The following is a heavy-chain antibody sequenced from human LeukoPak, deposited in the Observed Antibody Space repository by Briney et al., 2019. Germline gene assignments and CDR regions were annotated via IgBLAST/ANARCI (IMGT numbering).Heavy chain of an antibody. CDR2: INHSGST. J-gene: IGHJ3*02. CDR3: AGHTTMIVVVNGNDAFDI. V-gene: IGHV4-34*01. D-gene: IGHD3-22*01. CDR1: GGSFSDYY. Sequence: SETLSLTCAVSGGSFSDYYWNWIRQPPGKGLEWIGEINHSGSTNYNPSLKSRVTISVDTSKNQFSLKRSSVTAADTAVYYCAGHTTMIVVVNGNDAFDIWGQGTMVTVSS.